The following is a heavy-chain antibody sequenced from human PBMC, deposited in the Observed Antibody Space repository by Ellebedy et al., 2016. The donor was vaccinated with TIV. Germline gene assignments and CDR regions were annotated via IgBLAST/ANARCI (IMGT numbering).Heavy chain of an antibody. V-gene: IGHV4-59*01. CDR1: ACSINSYF. D-gene: IGHD3-22*01. Sequence: MPSETLSLTCTVSACSINSYFWSWIRQPPGKPLEWIGYIYYSGNTKYNPSLKSRATISVDTSANNFSLKLRAVTAADTAVHFCAKNDRYFDFWGQGTQVTVSP. CDR3: AKNDRYFDF. J-gene: IGHJ4*02. CDR2: IYYSGNT.